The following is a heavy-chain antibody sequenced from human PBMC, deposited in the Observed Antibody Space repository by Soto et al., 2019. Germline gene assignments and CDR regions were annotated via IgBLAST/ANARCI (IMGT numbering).Heavy chain of an antibody. CDR1: GYTFNGYY. CDR2: INPNSGGT. V-gene: IGHV1-2*02. Sequence: GASEKFFCKASGYTFNGYYMHWVRQAPGQGLEWMGWINPNSGGTNYAQKFQGRVTMTRDTSISTAYMELSRLRSDDTAVYYCASGRIVGATPLLDFDYWGQGTLVTVSS. CDR3: ASGRIVGATPLLDFDY. J-gene: IGHJ4*02. D-gene: IGHD1-26*01.